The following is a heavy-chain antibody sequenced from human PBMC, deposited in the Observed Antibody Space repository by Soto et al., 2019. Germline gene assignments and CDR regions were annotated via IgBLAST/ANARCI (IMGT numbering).Heavy chain of an antibody. Sequence: SVKVSCKASGGTFSSYAISWVRQAPGQGLEWMGGIIPIFGTANYAQKFQGRVTITADKSTSTAYMELSSPRSEDTAVYYCASYSSSWSYYYYGMDVWGQGTTVTVSS. CDR1: GGTFSSYA. CDR2: IIPIFGTA. CDR3: ASYSSSWSYYYYGMDV. J-gene: IGHJ6*02. D-gene: IGHD6-13*01. V-gene: IGHV1-69*06.